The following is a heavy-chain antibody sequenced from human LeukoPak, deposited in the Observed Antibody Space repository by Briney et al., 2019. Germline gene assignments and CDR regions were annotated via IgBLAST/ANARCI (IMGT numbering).Heavy chain of an antibody. J-gene: IGHJ4*02. D-gene: IGHD5-12*01. V-gene: IGHV3-7*01. CDR1: GFTFCSYW. CDR2: IQKDGREK. CDR3: ARDSGNSGYDVHDY. Sequence: GGALRLSCADSGFTFCSYWMTWVRQAPGKGVEWVANIQKDGREKNYVDSVKGGFTISRDNAKNSLYLQMNSLRAEDTAVYYCARDSGNSGYDVHDYWGQGTLVTVSS.